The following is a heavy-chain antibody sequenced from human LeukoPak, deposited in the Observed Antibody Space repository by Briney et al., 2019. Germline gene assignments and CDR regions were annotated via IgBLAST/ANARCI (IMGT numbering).Heavy chain of an antibody. CDR3: ARAYSRSRFDY. D-gene: IGHD6-6*01. CDR2: IYPDDSET. CDR1: GYRFTSYW. V-gene: IGHV5-51*01. Sequence: GESLKISCKGSGYRFTSYWIGWVRQMPGKGLEWMGIIYPDDSETRYSPSFQGQVTISDDKSISTAYLQWSSLKASDTAMYYCARAYSRSRFDYWGQGTLVTVSS. J-gene: IGHJ4*02.